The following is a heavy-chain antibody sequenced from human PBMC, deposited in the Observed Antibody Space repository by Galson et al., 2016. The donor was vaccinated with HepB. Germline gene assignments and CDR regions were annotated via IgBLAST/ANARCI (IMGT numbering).Heavy chain of an antibody. CDR2: INSDGSST. V-gene: IGHV3-74*01. CDR1: GFIFSTYW. D-gene: IGHD5-24*01. J-gene: IGHJ4*02. Sequence: SQRLSCAASGFIFSTYWMHWVRQAPGKGLVWVSRINSDGSSTSYADSVKGRFTISRDNAKNTLYLQMNSLRAEDTAVYYCARRMATITSFDYWGQGTLVTVSS. CDR3: ARRMATITSFDY.